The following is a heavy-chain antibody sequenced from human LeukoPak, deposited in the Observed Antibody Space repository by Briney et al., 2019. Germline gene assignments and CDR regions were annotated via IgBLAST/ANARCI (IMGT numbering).Heavy chain of an antibody. D-gene: IGHD6-13*01. CDR1: GFTFSSYG. CDR3: AKDIAAGTDWFDP. V-gene: IGHV3-30*02. CDR2: IRYDGSNK. J-gene: IGHJ5*02. Sequence: GGSLRLSCAASGFTFSSYGMHWVRQAPGKGLEWVAFIRYDGSNKYYADSVKGRFTISRDNSKNTLYLQMNSLRAEDTAVYYCAKDIAAGTDWFDPWGQGTLVTISS.